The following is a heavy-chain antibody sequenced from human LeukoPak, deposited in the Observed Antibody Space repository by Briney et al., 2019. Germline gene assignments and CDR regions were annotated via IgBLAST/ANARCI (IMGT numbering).Heavy chain of an antibody. CDR2: IRSKAYGGTT. D-gene: IGHD2-2*01. V-gene: IGHV3-49*04. J-gene: IGHJ4*02. CDR3: TRDLCSSTSCYAPFDY. Sequence: GGSLRLSCTASGFTFGDYAMSWVRQAPGKGLEWVAFIRSKAYGGTTEYAASVKGRFTISRDDSKSIAYLRMNSLKTEDTAVYYCTRDLCSSTSCYAPFDYWGQGTLVTVSS. CDR1: GFTFGDYA.